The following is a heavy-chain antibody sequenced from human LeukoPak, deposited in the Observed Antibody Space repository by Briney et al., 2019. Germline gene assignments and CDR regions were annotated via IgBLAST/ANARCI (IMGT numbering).Heavy chain of an antibody. J-gene: IGHJ3*02. V-gene: IGHV4-39*01. CDR2: ISYSGRT. D-gene: IGHD3-9*01. Sequence: SETLSLTCTVSGGSISSSNYYWGWIRQPPGKGLEWIGSISYSGRTHYNPSLMSRITISVDTSKNQFSLKLGSVTAADAAVYYCARQHEILTGYAFDIWGQGTVVTVSP. CDR3: ARQHEILTGYAFDI. CDR1: GGSISSSNYY.